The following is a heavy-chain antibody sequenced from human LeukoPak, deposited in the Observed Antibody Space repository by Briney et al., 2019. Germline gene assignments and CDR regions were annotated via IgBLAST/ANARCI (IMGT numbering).Heavy chain of an antibody. CDR2: ISGSGGST. J-gene: IGHJ4*02. D-gene: IGHD2-15*01. CDR3: AKAELVGAAGAVGY. Sequence: GGPLRLSCAASGFTFSSFAMSWVRQAPGKGLEWVSAISGSGGSTYYADSVKGRFSISRDNSKNTLYLQMNSLRAEDTAVYYCAKAELVGAAGAVGYWGQGTLVTVSS. CDR1: GFTFSSFA. V-gene: IGHV3-23*01.